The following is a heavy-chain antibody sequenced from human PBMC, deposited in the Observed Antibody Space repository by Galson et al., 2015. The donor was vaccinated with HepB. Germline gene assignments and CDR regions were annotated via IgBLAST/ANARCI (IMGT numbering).Heavy chain of an antibody. CDR2: IRYDGSNK. D-gene: IGHD3-22*01. CDR3: APSYRHDSSGYPSTPRG. Sequence: SLRLSCAASGFTFSSYGMHWVRQAPGKGLEWVAFIRYDGSNKYYADSVKGRFTISRDNSKNTLYLQMNSLRAEDTAVYYCAPSYRHDSSGYPSTPRGWGQGTLVTVSS. J-gene: IGHJ4*02. CDR1: GFTFSSYG. V-gene: IGHV3-30*02.